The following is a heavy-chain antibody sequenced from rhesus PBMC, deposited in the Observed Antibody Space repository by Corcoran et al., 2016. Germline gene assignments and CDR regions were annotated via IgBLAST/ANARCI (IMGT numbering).Heavy chain of an antibody. D-gene: IGHD6-43*01. V-gene: IGHV4S10*01. CDR3: ARDKAAARNFDY. CDR1: GGSISDSYR. CDR2: IYGSSTST. Sequence: QVQLQESGPGVVKPSETLSLTCAVSGGSISDSYRWSWIRQPPGKGLEWIGYIYGSSTSTNYNPSLKSRVIISKDTSKNQFSLKLSSVTTADTAVYYCARDKAAARNFDYWGQGVLVTVSS. J-gene: IGHJ4*01.